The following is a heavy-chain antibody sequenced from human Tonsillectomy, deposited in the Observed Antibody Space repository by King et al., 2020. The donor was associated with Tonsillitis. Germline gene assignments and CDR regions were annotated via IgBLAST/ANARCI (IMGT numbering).Heavy chain of an antibody. D-gene: IGHD2-15*01. CDR2: IKQDGSEK. Sequence: VQLVESGGALVQPGGSLRLSCAASGFTFGTYWMIWVRQAPGKGQEWVANIKQDGSEKYYVNSVKGRFTISRDNTKNSMYLQMDSLTADDTAVYYCARVPARAVFDYWGQGTLVIVSS. CDR3: ARVPARAVFDY. V-gene: IGHV3-7*01. CDR1: GFTFGTYW. J-gene: IGHJ4*02.